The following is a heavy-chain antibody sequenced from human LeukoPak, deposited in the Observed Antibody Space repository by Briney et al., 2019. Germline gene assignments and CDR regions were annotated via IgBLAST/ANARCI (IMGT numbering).Heavy chain of an antibody. J-gene: IGHJ4*02. CDR2: IDYGGSP. V-gene: IGHV4-39*01. Sequence: SETLSLTCTVSGGSIDSKRYSWGWIRQPPGKGLEWIGSIDYGGSPNYNPSLKSRLSIIVDTSKNQFSLKLSSVTAADTAVYYCARGSGGWELLDYWGQGTLVTVSS. CDR1: GGSIDSKRYS. CDR3: ARGSGGWELLDY. D-gene: IGHD1-26*01.